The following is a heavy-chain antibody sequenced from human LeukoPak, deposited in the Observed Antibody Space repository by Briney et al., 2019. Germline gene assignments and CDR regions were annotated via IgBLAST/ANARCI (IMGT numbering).Heavy chain of an antibody. CDR1: GFSFNAYD. D-gene: IGHD6-19*01. V-gene: IGHV3-13*04. J-gene: IGHJ6*02. CDR2: IGRAGDT. CDR3: ARDSSGWGLAV. Sequence: PGGCLRLSCAAAGFSFNAYDMHWVRQATGRGLEWVSYIGRAGDTYYAGSVKGRFTISRDDAKNSLYLQLNSLGVGDTAVYFCARDSSGWGLAVWGQGTTVTVSS.